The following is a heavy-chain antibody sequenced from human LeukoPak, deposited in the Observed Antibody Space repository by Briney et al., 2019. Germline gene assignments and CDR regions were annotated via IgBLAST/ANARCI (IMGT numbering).Heavy chain of an antibody. V-gene: IGHV4-39*02. CDR3: ASGGVAFDY. CDR2: IYYSGST. J-gene: IGHJ4*02. Sequence: SETLSLTCTVSGGSIGSSTYCCAWIRQPPGKGLEWIGTIYYSGSTYYNPSLKSRVTISVDTSKNHFSLKLSSVTAADTAVYYCASGGVAFDYWGQGTLVTVSS. D-gene: IGHD2-15*01. CDR1: GGSIGSSTYC.